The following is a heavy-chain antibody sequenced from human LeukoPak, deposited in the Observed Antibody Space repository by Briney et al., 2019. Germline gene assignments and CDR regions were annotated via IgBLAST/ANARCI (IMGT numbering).Heavy chain of an antibody. CDR1: GGSISSSSYY. D-gene: IGHD2-8*01. Sequence: PSETLSLTCTVSGGSISSSSYYWGWIRQPPGKGLEWIGSIYYSGSTYYNPSLKSRVTISVDTSKNQFSLKLSSVTAADTAVYHCARQGCTNGVCYVADYWGQGTLVTVSS. V-gene: IGHV4-39*01. CDR2: IYYSGST. J-gene: IGHJ4*02. CDR3: ARQGCTNGVCYVADY.